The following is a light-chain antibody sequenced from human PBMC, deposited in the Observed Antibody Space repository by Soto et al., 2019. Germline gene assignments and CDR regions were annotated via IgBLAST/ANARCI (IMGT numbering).Light chain of an antibody. Sequence: IRMTQSPSSLSASVGDRATIPCRASQGIRNDLGWYQQKPGKAPKLLIYAASNLQSGVPSRFSGSGSGTDFNPTISSLQPEDFATYYCLQDYDYPQTFGPGTKVDIK. CDR1: QGIRND. CDR2: AAS. V-gene: IGKV1-6*01. CDR3: LQDYDYPQT. J-gene: IGKJ1*01.